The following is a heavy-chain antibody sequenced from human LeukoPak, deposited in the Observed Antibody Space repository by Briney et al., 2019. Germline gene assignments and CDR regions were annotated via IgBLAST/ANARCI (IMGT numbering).Heavy chain of an antibody. CDR3: ARDTGYGDFRFDY. CDR2: INPNSGGA. J-gene: IGHJ4*02. Sequence: ASVKVSCKASGYTFTGYYMHWVRQAPGQGLEWMGWINPNSGGANYAQKFQGRVTMTRDTSISTAYMELSRLRSDDTAVYYCARDTGYGDFRFDYWGQGTLVTVSS. D-gene: IGHD4-17*01. V-gene: IGHV1-2*02. CDR1: GYTFTGYY.